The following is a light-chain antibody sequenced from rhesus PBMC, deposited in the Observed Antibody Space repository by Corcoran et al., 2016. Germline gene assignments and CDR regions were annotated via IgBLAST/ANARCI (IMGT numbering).Light chain of an antibody. CDR1: QGISNW. J-gene: IGKJ2*01. CDR3: PQHDNSPYS. CDR2: SAA. Sequence: DIQMTQSPSSLSASVGDRVTITCRASQGISNWLAWYQQKPGKAPKLLIYSAANLETGVPSRFSGSGAGTEFTLTIRSLQPEDIATYYCPQHDNSPYSFGQGTKVEIK. V-gene: IGKV1-69*01.